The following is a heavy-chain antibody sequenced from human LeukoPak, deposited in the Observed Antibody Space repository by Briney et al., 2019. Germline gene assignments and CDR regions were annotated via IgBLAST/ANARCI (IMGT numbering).Heavy chain of an antibody. V-gene: IGHV3-23*01. CDR3: GKEEFGELVLGY. CDR2: ISDSGSKT. Sequence: GGSLRLSCAASGFTFSDYAMTWVRQAPGKGLEWVSGISDSGSKTYYADSVQGRFTISRDNSKNSLFLQMNSLRAEDTAVYYCGKEEFGELVLGYRGQGILVTVTS. J-gene: IGHJ4*02. CDR1: GFTFSDYA. D-gene: IGHD3-10*01.